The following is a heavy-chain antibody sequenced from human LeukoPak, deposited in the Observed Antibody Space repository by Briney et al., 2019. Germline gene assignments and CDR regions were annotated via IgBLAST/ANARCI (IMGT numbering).Heavy chain of an antibody. Sequence: ASVKVSCKASGYTFTSYAMHWVRQAPGQRLEWMGWINVGNGNTKYSQKFQGRVTITRDTSASTAYMELSSLRSEDTAVYYCARSIVGATLDYWGQGTLATVSS. CDR2: INVGNGNT. D-gene: IGHD1-26*01. CDR3: ARSIVGATLDY. V-gene: IGHV1-3*01. CDR1: GYTFTSYA. J-gene: IGHJ4*02.